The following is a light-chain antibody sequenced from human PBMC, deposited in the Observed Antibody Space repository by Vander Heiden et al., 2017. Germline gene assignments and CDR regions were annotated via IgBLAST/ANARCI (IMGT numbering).Light chain of an antibody. CDR1: QSISNY. CDR3: QQSYTTPYT. CDR2: YAS. Sequence: DIQMSQAPSSLSASVGERVTVTCWESQSISNYLNWYQPQPGKAPEVLIAYASILQTDVLSRFRGSGSGTDFNPTISTLQPEDFATYFSQQSYTTPYTFGQVTTSEI. J-gene: IGKJ2*01. V-gene: IGKV1-39*01.